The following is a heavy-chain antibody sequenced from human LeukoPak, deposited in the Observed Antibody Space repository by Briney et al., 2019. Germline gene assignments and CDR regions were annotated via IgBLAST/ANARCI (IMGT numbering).Heavy chain of an antibody. CDR3: ASLPYSSRTWDY. Sequence: PGGSPRLSCATSGFTFSDYYMNWIRHSPAQGLEWVSFISSSGSTIYYTDSVKGRFTISRDNAKNSLYLQMNNLRAEDTAVYYCASLPYSSRTWDYWGQGTLVTVSS. CDR2: ISSSGSTI. J-gene: IGHJ4*02. CDR1: GFTFSDYY. V-gene: IGHV3-11*04. D-gene: IGHD6-13*01.